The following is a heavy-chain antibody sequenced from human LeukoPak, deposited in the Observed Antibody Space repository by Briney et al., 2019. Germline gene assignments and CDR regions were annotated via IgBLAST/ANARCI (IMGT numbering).Heavy chain of an antibody. J-gene: IGHJ4*02. CDR2: ISSSSSTI. CDR1: GFPFSSYS. Sequence: GGSLRLSCAASGFPFSSYSMNWVRQAQGKGLEWVSYISSSSSTIYYADSVKGRFTISRDNAKNSLYLQMNSLRDEDTAVYYCARANCGGDCRFDYWGQGTLVTVSS. D-gene: IGHD2-21*02. V-gene: IGHV3-48*02. CDR3: ARANCGGDCRFDY.